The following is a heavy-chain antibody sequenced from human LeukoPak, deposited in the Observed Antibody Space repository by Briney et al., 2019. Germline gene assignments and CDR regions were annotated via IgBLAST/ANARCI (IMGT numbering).Heavy chain of an antibody. V-gene: IGHV4-30-2*01. CDR3: ARGSRGELYYLAH. D-gene: IGHD2-8*01. J-gene: IGHJ4*02. Sequence: SQTLSLTCAVSGGSISSGGYSWSWNRQPPGKGLEWIGYIYHSGSTYYNPSLKSRVTISVDRSKNQFSLKLSSVTAADTAVYYCARGSRGELYYLAHWGQGTLVTVSS. CDR1: GGSISSGGYS. CDR2: IYHSGST.